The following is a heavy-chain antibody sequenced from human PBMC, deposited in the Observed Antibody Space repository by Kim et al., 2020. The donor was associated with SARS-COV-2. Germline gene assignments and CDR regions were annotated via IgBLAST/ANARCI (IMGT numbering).Heavy chain of an antibody. CDR1: GFTFSSYG. Sequence: GGSLRLSCAASGFTFSSYGMHWVRQAPGKGLEWVAVISYDGSNKYYADSVKGRFTISRDNSKNTLYLQMNSLRAEDTAVYYCARDSIAAAGNLFDYWGQGTLVTVSS. CDR2: ISYDGSNK. V-gene: IGHV3-33*05. J-gene: IGHJ4*02. CDR3: ARDSIAAAGNLFDY. D-gene: IGHD6-13*01.